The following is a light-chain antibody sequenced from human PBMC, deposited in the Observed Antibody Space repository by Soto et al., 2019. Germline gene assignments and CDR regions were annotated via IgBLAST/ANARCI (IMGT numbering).Light chain of an antibody. CDR1: QSVSSK. V-gene: IGKV3-15*01. CDR2: GAS. J-gene: IGKJ2*01. Sequence: EIVMTQSPVTLSVSPGERATLSCRASQSVSSKLAWYQQKPGQAPRLLIYGASTRATGIPARFSGSGSGTEFTLSISSLQSEDFAVYYCQQYNNLPRTFGQGTKLEIK. CDR3: QQYNNLPRT.